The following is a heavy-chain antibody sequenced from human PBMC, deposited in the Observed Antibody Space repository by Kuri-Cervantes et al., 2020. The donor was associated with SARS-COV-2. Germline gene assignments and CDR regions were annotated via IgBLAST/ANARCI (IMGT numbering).Heavy chain of an antibody. Sequence: ASVKVSCKASGGTFSSYAISWVRQVPGQGLEYMGWIHPNTGGTPFAQKFPGRVTLTRDTSITTVYMELYSLTSDDTAVYYCARGGKDSPTSMYFYYHMDVWGRGTTVTVSS. D-gene: IGHD2-15*01. J-gene: IGHJ6*03. V-gene: IGHV1-2*02. CDR2: IHPNTGGT. CDR1: GGTFSSYA. CDR3: ARGGKDSPTSMYFYYHMDV.